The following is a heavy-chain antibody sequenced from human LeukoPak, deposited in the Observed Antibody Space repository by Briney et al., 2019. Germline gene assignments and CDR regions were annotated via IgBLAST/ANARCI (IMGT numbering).Heavy chain of an antibody. V-gene: IGHV3-53*01. D-gene: IGHD4-23*01. CDR3: GVNSDY. Sequence: GGSLRLSCAASGFTFSNAWMSWVRQAPGKGLEWVSVIYSGGSIYYADSVKGRFTISRDNSKNTLYLQMNSLRAEDTAVYYCGVNSDYWGQGTLVTVSS. J-gene: IGHJ4*02. CDR2: IYSGGSI. CDR1: GFTFSNAW.